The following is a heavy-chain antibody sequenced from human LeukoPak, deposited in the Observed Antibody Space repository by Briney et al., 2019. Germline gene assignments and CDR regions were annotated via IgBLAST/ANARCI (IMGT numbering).Heavy chain of an antibody. Sequence: KPSETLSPTCTVSGGSISSYYWSWIRQPAGKGLEWIGRIYTSGSTNYNPSLKSRVTMSVDTSKNQFSLKLSSVTAADTAVYYCARDSYSSGWYEGFDPWGQGTLVTVSS. CDR2: IYTSGST. CDR1: GGSISSYY. CDR3: ARDSYSSGWYEGFDP. J-gene: IGHJ5*02. D-gene: IGHD6-19*01. V-gene: IGHV4-4*07.